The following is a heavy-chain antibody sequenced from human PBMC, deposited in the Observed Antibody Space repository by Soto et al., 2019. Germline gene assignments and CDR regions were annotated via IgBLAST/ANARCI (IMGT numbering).Heavy chain of an antibody. CDR2: ISYDGSNK. Sequence: QVQLVESGGGVVQPGRSLRLSCAASGFTFSSYGMHWVRQAPGKGLEWVAVISYDGSNKYYADSVKGRFTISRDNSKNTLYLQMNSLRAEDTAVYYCAKELDITRHWGYYGMDVW. D-gene: IGHD3-9*01. J-gene: IGHJ6*01. CDR3: AKELDITRHWGYYGMDV. V-gene: IGHV3-30*18. CDR1: GFTFSSYG.